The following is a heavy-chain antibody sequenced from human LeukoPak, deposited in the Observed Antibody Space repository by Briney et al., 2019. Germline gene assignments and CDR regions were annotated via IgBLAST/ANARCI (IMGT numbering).Heavy chain of an antibody. Sequence: PGGSLRLSCAASGFTFSSYAMSWVRQAPGKGLEWVSAISGSGGSTYYADSVKGRFTISRDNSKNTLYLQMNSLRAEDTAVYYCAINYYGSGSYYHYWGQGTLVTVSS. CDR2: ISGSGGST. CDR3: AINYYGSGSYYHY. J-gene: IGHJ4*02. CDR1: GFTFSSYA. V-gene: IGHV3-23*01. D-gene: IGHD3-10*01.